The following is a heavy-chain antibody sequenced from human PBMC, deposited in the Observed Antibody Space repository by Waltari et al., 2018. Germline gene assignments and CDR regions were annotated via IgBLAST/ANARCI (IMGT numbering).Heavy chain of an antibody. CDR2: IYTSGST. Sequence: QVQLQESGPGLVKPSATLSPTCPVSGGSISSYYWSWIRQPAGKGLEWIGRIYTSGSTNYNPSLKSRVTMSVDTSKNQFSLKLSSVTAADTAVYYCAREGGSSSWYDWFDPWGQGTLVTVSS. D-gene: IGHD6-13*01. CDR1: GGSISSYY. J-gene: IGHJ5*02. CDR3: AREGGSSSWYDWFDP. V-gene: IGHV4-4*07.